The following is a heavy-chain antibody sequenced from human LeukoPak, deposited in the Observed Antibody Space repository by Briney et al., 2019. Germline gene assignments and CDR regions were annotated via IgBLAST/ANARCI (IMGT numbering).Heavy chain of an antibody. CDR1: GGSFSGYY. J-gene: IGHJ5*02. CDR3: ARGLAVVVPAAPRGRYNWFDP. D-gene: IGHD2-2*01. Sequence: PSETLSLTCAVYGGSFSGYYWSWIRQPPGKGLEWIGEINHSGSTNNNPSLKSRVTISVDTSKNQFSLKLSSVTAADTAVYYCARGLAVVVPAAPRGRYNWFDPWGEGTLVTVSS. CDR2: INHSGST. V-gene: IGHV4-34*01.